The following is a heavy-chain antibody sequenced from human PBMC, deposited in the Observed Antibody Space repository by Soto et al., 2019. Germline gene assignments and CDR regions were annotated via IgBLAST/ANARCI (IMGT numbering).Heavy chain of an antibody. CDR3: AKVTTDLYGAGGHIDY. CDR1: GFSFSGYG. D-gene: IGHD3-10*01. Sequence: QLQLLESGGGVVQPGRSLRLSCVASGFSFSGYGMHWVRQAPGKGLEWVALLSYDGRKELYADSVKGRFAISRDNSKNTLFLHMSSLGPDDTAVYFCAKVTTDLYGAGGHIDYWGQGVLVTVSS. CDR2: LSYDGRKE. J-gene: IGHJ4*02. V-gene: IGHV3-30*18.